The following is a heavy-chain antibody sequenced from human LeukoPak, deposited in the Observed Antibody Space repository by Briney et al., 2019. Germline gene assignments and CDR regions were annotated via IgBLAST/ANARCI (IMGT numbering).Heavy chain of an antibody. CDR2: INHSGST. Sequence: SETLSLTCAVYGGSFSGYYWSWIRQPPGKGLEWIGEINHSGSTNYNPSLKSRVTISVDTSKNQFSLKLSSVTAADTAVYYCARASTVADAFDIWGQGTMVTVSS. J-gene: IGHJ3*02. CDR1: GGSFSGYY. D-gene: IGHD4-23*01. CDR3: ARASTVADAFDI. V-gene: IGHV4-34*01.